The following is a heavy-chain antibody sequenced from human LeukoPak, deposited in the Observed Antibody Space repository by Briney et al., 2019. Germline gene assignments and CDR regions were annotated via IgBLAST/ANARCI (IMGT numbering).Heavy chain of an antibody. CDR3: ARGRYYDSSGYSNAFDI. J-gene: IGHJ3*02. CDR2: INPNSGGT. Sequence: ASVKVSCKASGYTFSGYYMHWVRQAPGQGLEWMGRINPNSGGTNYAQKFQGRVTMTRDTSISTAYMELSRLRSDDTAVYYCARGRYYDSSGYSNAFDIWGQGTMVTVSS. V-gene: IGHV1-2*06. D-gene: IGHD3-22*01. CDR1: GYTFSGYY.